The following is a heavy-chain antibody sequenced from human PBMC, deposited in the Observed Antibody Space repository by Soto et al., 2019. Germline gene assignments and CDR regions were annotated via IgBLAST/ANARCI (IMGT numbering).Heavy chain of an antibody. D-gene: IGHD3-10*01. Sequence: QVQLVESGGGVVQPGRSLRLSCAASGFTFSSYGMHWVRQAPGKGLEWVAVIWYDGSNKYYADSVKGRFTISRDNSKNXXYLQMNSLRAEETAVYYCARDHYYGSGSTLWYFDLCGRGTLVTVSS. J-gene: IGHJ2*01. CDR3: ARDHYYGSGSTLWYFDL. CDR2: IWYDGSNK. CDR1: GFTFSSYG. V-gene: IGHV3-33*01.